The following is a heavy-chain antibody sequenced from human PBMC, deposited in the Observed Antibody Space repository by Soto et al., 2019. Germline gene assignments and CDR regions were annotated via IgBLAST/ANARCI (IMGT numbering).Heavy chain of an antibody. CDR1: GFTFSRYS. Sequence: EVQLVECGGGLVQPGGSLRLSCAASGFTFSRYSMNWVRQAPGKGLEWVSYISSSSNSIYYADSVKGRFTISRDNAKNSLHLQRNSLRAEDTAVSYCASPVECSTTSCIRWGQRTLVTVSS. V-gene: IGHV3-48*01. CDR3: ASPVECSTTSCIR. D-gene: IGHD2-2*01. J-gene: IGHJ1*01. CDR2: ISSSSNSI.